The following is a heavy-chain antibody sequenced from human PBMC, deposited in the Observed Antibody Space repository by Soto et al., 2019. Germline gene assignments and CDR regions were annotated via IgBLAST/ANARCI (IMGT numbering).Heavy chain of an antibody. J-gene: IGHJ4*02. CDR1: GGSISSSSYY. CDR2: IYYSGST. Sequence: SETLSLTCTVSGGSISSSSYYWGWIRQPPGKGLEWIGSIYYSGSTYYNPSLKSRDTISVDTSKNQFSLKLSSVTAADTAVYYCARHDIRVYYDFWSGYYIPYYFDYWGQGTLVTVSS. D-gene: IGHD3-3*01. CDR3: ARHDIRVYYDFWSGYYIPYYFDY. V-gene: IGHV4-39*01.